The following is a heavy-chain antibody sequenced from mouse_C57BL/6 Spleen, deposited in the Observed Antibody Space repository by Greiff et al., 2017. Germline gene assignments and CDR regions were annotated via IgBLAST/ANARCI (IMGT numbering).Heavy chain of an antibody. CDR1: GFTFSSYA. V-gene: IGHV5-4*01. CDR3: ARDGSNYEAWFAY. CDR2: ISDGGSYT. Sequence: EVHLVESGGGLVKPGGSLKLSCAASGFTFSSYAMSWVRQTPEKRLEWVATISDGGSYTYYPDNVKGRFTISRDNAKNNLYLQMSHLKSEDTAMYYCARDGSNYEAWFAYWGQGTLVTVSA. J-gene: IGHJ3*01. D-gene: IGHD2-5*01.